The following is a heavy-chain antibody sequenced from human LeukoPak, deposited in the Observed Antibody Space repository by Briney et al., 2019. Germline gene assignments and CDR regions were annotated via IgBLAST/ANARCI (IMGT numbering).Heavy chain of an antibody. D-gene: IGHD1-26*01. J-gene: IGHJ4*02. CDR1: GYTFTDYY. V-gene: IGHV1-2*02. CDR2: INPNSGGT. Sequence: ASVKVSCKASGYTFTDYYIHWVRQAPGQGLEWMGWINPNSGGTNYAQKFQGRVTMTRDTSISTAYMDLSRLRSDDTAVYYCARDLKWELLALTYWGQGTLVTVSS. CDR3: ARDLKWELLALTY.